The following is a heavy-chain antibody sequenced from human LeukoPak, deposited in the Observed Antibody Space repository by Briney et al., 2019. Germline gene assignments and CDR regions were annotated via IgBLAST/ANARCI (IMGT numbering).Heavy chain of an antibody. Sequence: ASVKVSCKVSGYTLTELSMHWVRQAPGKGLEWMGGFDPEDGETIYAQKFQGRVTMTEDTSTDTAYMELSSLRSEDTAVYYCASPFGCSSTSCSNYYYYYGMDVWGQGTTVTASS. CDR2: FDPEDGET. J-gene: IGHJ6*02. CDR1: GYTLTELS. V-gene: IGHV1-24*01. D-gene: IGHD2-2*01. CDR3: ASPFGCSSTSCSNYYYYYGMDV.